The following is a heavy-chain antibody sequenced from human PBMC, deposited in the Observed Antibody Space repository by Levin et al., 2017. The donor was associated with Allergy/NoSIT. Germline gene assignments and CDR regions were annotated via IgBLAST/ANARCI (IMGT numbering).Heavy chain of an antibody. CDR3: ARVGNDYGGNLVY. D-gene: IGHD4-23*01. CDR1: GYSISSGYY. CDR2: IYHSGST. J-gene: IGHJ4*02. Sequence: PSETLSLTCAVSGYSISSGYYWGWIRQPPGKGLEWIGSIYHSGSTYYNPSLKSRVTISVDTSKNQFSLKLSSVTAADTAVYYCARVGNDYGGNLVYWGQGTLVTVSS. V-gene: IGHV4-38-2*01.